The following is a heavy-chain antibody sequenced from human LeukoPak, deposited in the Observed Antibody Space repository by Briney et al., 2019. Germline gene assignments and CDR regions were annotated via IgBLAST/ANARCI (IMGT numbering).Heavy chain of an antibody. J-gene: IGHJ4*02. CDR1: GYTFTSYG. CDR3: ARALSDDFWSAYQDY. D-gene: IGHD3-3*01. Sequence: ASVKVSCRASGYTFTSYGISWVRQAPGQGLEWMGWIIAYNGNTNYAQKLQGRLTMTTDTSTSTAYMEVRSLRSDDTAVYYCARALSDDFWSAYQDYGGQGTLVTVSS. V-gene: IGHV1-18*01. CDR2: IIAYNGNT.